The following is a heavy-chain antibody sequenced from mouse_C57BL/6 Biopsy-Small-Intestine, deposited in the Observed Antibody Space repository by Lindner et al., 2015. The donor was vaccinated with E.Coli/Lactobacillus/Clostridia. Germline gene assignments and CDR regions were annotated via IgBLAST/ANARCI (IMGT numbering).Heavy chain of an antibody. V-gene: IGHV1-59*01. CDR2: MSPATGNT. Sequence: SVKVSCKASGYTFTNYYMHWVRQAPGQGLEWMGIMSPATGNTNYAQNFRGRVTMTRDTSTSTVYMELSSLTSEDTALYYCAKGYSSGDYNEYYFDYWGQGTLVTVSS. CDR1: GYTFTNYY. D-gene: IGHD2-5*01. J-gene: IGHJ4*01. CDR3: AKGYSSGDYNEYYFDY.